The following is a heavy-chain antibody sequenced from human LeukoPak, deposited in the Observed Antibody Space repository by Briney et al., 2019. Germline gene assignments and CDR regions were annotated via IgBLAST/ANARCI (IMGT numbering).Heavy chain of an antibody. J-gene: IGHJ4*02. CDR1: GGSISDYY. D-gene: IGHD6-19*01. CDR3: ARFGSGWHYFDY. CDR2: VHYSGST. Sequence: SETLSLTCTVSGGSISDYYWNWIRQPPGKGLELIGYVHYSGSTNYKPSLKSRVTISVDTSKNQFSLKLSSVTAADTAVYYCARFGSGWHYFDYWGQGTLVTVSS. V-gene: IGHV4-59*12.